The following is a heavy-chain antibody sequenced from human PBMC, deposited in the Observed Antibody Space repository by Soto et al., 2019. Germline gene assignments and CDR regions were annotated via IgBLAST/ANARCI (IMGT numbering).Heavy chain of an antibody. V-gene: IGHV4-39*01. Sequence: SETLSLTCTVSGDSISTSSSYYWGWIRQPPGKGLEWIGSVHYSGSTYYNPSLKSRVTMSVDSSKNHLSLKVSSVTAADTAVYYCARHLYSGESSGYYGYWGQGALVTVSS. CDR3: ARHLYSGESSGYYGY. D-gene: IGHD3-22*01. CDR1: GDSISTSSSYY. J-gene: IGHJ4*02. CDR2: VHYSGST.